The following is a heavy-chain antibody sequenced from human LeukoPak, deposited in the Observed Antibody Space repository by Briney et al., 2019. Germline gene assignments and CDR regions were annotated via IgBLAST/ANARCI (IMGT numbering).Heavy chain of an antibody. D-gene: IGHD3-10*01. Sequence: SETLSLTCTVSGYSISSGYYWGWIRQPPGKGLEWIGSIYHSGSTYYNPSLKSRVTISVDTSKNQFSLKLSSVTAADTAVYYCASSHGSGSYYTVNFDYWGQGTLVTVSS. CDR3: ASSHGSGSYYTVNFDY. CDR1: GYSISSGYY. V-gene: IGHV4-38-2*02. CDR2: IYHSGST. J-gene: IGHJ4*02.